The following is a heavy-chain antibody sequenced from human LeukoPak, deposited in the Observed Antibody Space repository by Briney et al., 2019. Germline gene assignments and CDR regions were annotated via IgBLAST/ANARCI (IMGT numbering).Heavy chain of an antibody. J-gene: IGHJ6*02. CDR2: MNPNSGNT. D-gene: IGHD3-10*01. Sequence: ASVKVSCKASGYTFTSYDINWVRQATGQGLEWMGWMNPNSGNTGYAQKFQGRVTMTRNTSISTAYMELSSLRSEDTAVYYCARELHSYMVRGVISYYYYYGMDVWGQGTTVTVSS. V-gene: IGHV1-8*01. CDR3: ARELHSYMVRGVISYYYYYGMDV. CDR1: GYTFTSYD.